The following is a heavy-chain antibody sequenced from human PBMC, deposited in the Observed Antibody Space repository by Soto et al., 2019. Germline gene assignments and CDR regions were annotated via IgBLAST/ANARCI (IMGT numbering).Heavy chain of an antibody. Sequence: GGSLRLSCAASGFTFSSYGMHWVRQAPGKGLEWVAVISYDGSNKYYADSVKGRFTISRDNSKNTLYLQMNSLRAEDTAVYYCAKSASPIAARPDDVDYWGQGTLVTVSS. J-gene: IGHJ4*02. CDR3: AKSASPIAARPDDVDY. CDR2: ISYDGSNK. CDR1: GFTFSSYG. D-gene: IGHD6-6*01. V-gene: IGHV3-30*18.